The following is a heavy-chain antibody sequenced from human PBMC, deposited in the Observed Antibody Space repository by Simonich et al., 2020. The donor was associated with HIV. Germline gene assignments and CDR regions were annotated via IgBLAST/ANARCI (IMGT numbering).Heavy chain of an antibody. CDR2: INHSGST. V-gene: IGHV4-34*01. CDR3: ARHRGAGYFDY. J-gene: IGHJ4*02. CDR1: GGFFSGYY. Sequence: QVQLQQWGAGLLKPSEPLSLTCAVYGGFFSGYYWSWIRQPPGKGLEWIGEINHSGSTNYNPSLKSRVTISVDTSKNQFSLKLSSVTAADTAVYYCARHRGAGYFDYWGQGTLVTVSS.